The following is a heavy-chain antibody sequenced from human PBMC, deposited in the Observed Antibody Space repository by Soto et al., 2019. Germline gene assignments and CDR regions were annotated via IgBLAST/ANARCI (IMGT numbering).Heavy chain of an antibody. CDR1: GFTFSSYA. Sequence: QPGGSLRLSCAASGFTFSSYAIHWVRQAPGKGLEWVAVISYDGSNKYYADSVKGRFTISRDNSKNTLYLQMNSLRAEDTAVYYCAREDEMDVWGQGTTVTVSS. CDR3: AREDEMDV. J-gene: IGHJ6*02. V-gene: IGHV3-30-3*01. CDR2: ISYDGSNK.